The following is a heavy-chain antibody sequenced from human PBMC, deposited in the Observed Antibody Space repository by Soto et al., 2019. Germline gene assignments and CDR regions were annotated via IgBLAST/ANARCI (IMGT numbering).Heavy chain of an antibody. CDR1: GFTLSDHY. V-gene: IGHV3-72*01. J-gene: IGHJ4*02. CDR2: SRDKPQGYST. Sequence: GGSLRLSCLVSGFTLSDHYIDWVRQAPGKGLEWVGRSRDKPQGYSTAYAASVKGRFTTSRDESKNSAYLQMNSLRTEDTAVYYCVRATYFSDSSGYTRCLDYWGQGTLVTVSS. CDR3: VRATYFSDSSGYTRCLDY. D-gene: IGHD3-22*01.